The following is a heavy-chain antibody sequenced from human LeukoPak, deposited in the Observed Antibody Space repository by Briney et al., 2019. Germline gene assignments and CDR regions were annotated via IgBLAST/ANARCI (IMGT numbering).Heavy chain of an antibody. V-gene: IGHV4-59*01. D-gene: IGHD3-10*01. Sequence: PSETLSLTCTVSGGSISSYYWSWIRQPPGKGLEWIGYIYYSGSTNYNPSLKSRVTISVDTSKNQFSLKLSSVTAADTAVYYCARGTYYYGSGSYGSVDYWGQGTLVTVSS. J-gene: IGHJ4*02. CDR3: ARGTYYYGSGSYGSVDY. CDR1: GGSISSYY. CDR2: IYYSGST.